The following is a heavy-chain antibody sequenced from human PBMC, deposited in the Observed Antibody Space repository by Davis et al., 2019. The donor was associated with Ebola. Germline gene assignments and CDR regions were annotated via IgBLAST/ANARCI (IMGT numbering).Heavy chain of an antibody. CDR3: ARVTMIVSQSGYGMDV. CDR2: INHSGIT. J-gene: IGHJ6*02. D-gene: IGHD3-22*01. Sequence: PGGSLRLSCAVYGGSFSGYYWSWIRQPPGKGLEWIGEINHSGITNYNPSLKSRVTISVDTSKNQFSLKLSSVTAADTAVYYCARVTMIVSQSGYGMDVWGQGTTVTVSS. V-gene: IGHV4-34*01. CDR1: GGSFSGYY.